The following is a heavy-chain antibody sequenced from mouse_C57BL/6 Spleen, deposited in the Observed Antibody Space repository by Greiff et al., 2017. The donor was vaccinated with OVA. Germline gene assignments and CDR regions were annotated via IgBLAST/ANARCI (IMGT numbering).Heavy chain of an antibody. J-gene: IGHJ2*01. CDR2: IYPGDGDT. CDR3: ARWLPRGDY. D-gene: IGHD2-2*01. Sequence: VQLQQSGPELVKPGASVKISCKASGYAFSSSWMNWVKQRPGKGLEWIGRIYPGDGDTNYNGKFKGKATLTADKSSSTAYMQLSSLTSEDSAVYFCARWLPRGDYWGQGTTLTVSS. CDR1: GYAFSSSW. V-gene: IGHV1-82*01.